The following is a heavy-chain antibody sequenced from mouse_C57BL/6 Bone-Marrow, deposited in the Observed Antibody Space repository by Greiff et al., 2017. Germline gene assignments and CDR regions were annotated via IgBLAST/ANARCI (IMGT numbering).Heavy chain of an antibody. V-gene: IGHV1-19*01. CDR3: ARGDGNYVYWYFDG. J-gene: IGHJ1*03. Sequence: EVQLQQSGPVLVKPGASVKMSCKASGYTFTDYYMNWVKQSHGKSLEWIGVINPYNGGTSYNQKFKGKATLTVDKSSSTAYMELNSLTSEDSAVYYCARGDGNYVYWYFDGWGTGTTVTVSS. CDR2: INPYNGGT. D-gene: IGHD2-1*01. CDR1: GYTFTDYY.